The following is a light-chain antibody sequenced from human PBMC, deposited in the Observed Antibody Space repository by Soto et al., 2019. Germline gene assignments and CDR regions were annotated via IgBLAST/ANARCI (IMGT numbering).Light chain of an antibody. Sequence: QSALTQPRSVSGSPGQSVTISCTGTSSDVGSYNYVSWYQQPPSKAPKLMIYDVSKRPSGVPDRFSGSKSDNTASLTISGLRAEDEADYYCCSYAGSYTYVFGTGTKLTVL. CDR3: CSYAGSYTYV. V-gene: IGLV2-11*01. CDR2: DVS. J-gene: IGLJ1*01. CDR1: SSDVGSYNY.